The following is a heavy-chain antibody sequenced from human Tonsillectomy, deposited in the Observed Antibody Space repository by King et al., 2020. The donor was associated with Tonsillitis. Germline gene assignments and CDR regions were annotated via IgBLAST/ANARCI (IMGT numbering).Heavy chain of an antibody. Sequence: VQLVESGGGVVQPGRSLRLSCAASGFTFSSYGMHWVRQAPGKGLEWVAVISYDGSNKYYADSVKGRFTISRDNSKNTLYLQMNSLRAEDTAGYYCAKGLYRGDDAFDIWGQGTMVTVSS. D-gene: IGHD1-26*01. V-gene: IGHV3-30*18. CDR1: GFTFSSYG. CDR3: AKGLYRGDDAFDI. CDR2: ISYDGSNK. J-gene: IGHJ3*02.